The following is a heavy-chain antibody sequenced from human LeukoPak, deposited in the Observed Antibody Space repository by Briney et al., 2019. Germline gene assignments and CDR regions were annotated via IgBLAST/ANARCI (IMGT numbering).Heavy chain of an antibody. CDR1: GGSISSSSYY. D-gene: IGHD6-6*01. V-gene: IGHV4-39*07. Sequence: KSSETLSLTCTVSGGSISSSSYYWGWIRQPPGKGLEWIGSIYYSGSTYYNPSLKSRVTISVDTSKNQFSLKLSSVTAADTAVYYCAREWRSSSAGITNWGQGTLVTVSS. J-gene: IGHJ4*02. CDR2: IYYSGST. CDR3: AREWRSSSAGITN.